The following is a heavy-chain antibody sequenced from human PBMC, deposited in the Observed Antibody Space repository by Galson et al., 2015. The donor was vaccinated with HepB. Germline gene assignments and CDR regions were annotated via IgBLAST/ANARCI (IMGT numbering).Heavy chain of an antibody. Sequence: SLRLSCAASGFTFSSYGMHWVRQAPGKGLEWVAVIWYDGSNKYYADSVKGRFTISRDNSKNTLYLQMNSLRAEDTAVYYCARDLYDILTGLRNYYGMDVWGQGTTVTVSS. CDR1: GFTFSSYG. CDR3: ARDLYDILTGLRNYYGMDV. V-gene: IGHV3-33*08. J-gene: IGHJ6*01. CDR2: IWYDGSNK. D-gene: IGHD3-9*01.